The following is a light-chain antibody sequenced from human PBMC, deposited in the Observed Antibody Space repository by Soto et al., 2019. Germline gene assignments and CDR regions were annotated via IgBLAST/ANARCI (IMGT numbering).Light chain of an antibody. CDR2: GAS. V-gene: IGKV3-20*01. CDR3: QQYGSSPVT. Sequence: EIVLTQSPGTLSLSPEERATLSCSSSQSVSSSYLAWYQQKPGQAPRLLIYGASSRATGIPDRFSGSGSGTDFTLTISRLEPEDFAVYYCQQYGSSPVTFGQGTKVDIK. J-gene: IGKJ1*01. CDR1: QSVSSSY.